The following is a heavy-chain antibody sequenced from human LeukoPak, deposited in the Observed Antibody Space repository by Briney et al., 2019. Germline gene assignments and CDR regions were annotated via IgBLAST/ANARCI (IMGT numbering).Heavy chain of an antibody. CDR3: AREDASIWESFDF. CDR1: GGSISSGGYY. D-gene: IGHD2-8*01. J-gene: IGHJ4*02. CDR2: IYYSGST. Sequence: SQTLSLTCTVTGGSISSGGYYWRWIRQHPGKGLEWIGFIYYSGSTYYNPSLKSRVSMSVDTSNNQFSLNLTSVTVADTAIYFCAREDASIWESFDFWGQGTLVTVSS. V-gene: IGHV4-31*03.